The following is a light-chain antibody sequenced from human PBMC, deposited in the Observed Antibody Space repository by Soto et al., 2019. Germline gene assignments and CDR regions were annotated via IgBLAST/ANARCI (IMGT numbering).Light chain of an antibody. J-gene: IGKJ1*01. CDR2: STS. V-gene: IGKV3-20*01. CDR3: QQYDSPIWT. CDR1: QSVGSSY. Sequence: EKVLTQSPGTLSLSPGERATLSCRASQSVGSSYLSWYQQKPGQAPRLLIYSTSSRATDIPARFSGSGSGTDFTLTISRLEHEYFAVYYCQQYDSPIWTFGQGTKVEIK.